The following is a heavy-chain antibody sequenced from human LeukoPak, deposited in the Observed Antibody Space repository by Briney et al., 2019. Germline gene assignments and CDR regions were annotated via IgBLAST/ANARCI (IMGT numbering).Heavy chain of an antibody. Sequence: PSETLSLTCAVYGENFSIYFYSWIRQHPGKGLEWIGYIYYSGSTYYNPSLKSRVTISVDTSKNQFSLKLSSVTAADTAVYYCARHVVVVPADVLDAFDIWGQGTMVTVSS. CDR3: ARHVVVVPADVLDAFDI. CDR2: IYYSGST. V-gene: IGHV4-59*08. J-gene: IGHJ3*02. D-gene: IGHD2-2*01. CDR1: GENFSIYF.